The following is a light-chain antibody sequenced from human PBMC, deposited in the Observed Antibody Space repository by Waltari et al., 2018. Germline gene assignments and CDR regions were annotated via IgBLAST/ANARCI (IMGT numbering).Light chain of an antibody. Sequence: EIVLTQSPGTLSLSPGERATLPCGASQSVGRSVAWYQQQPGRAPRLLRYAASSRAAGIPDRFSGSGFGTDFSLTISRLEPEDCAVYYCQHYVRLPVTFGQGTKVEIK. CDR3: QHYVRLPVT. V-gene: IGKV3-20*01. J-gene: IGKJ1*01. CDR2: AAS. CDR1: QSVGRS.